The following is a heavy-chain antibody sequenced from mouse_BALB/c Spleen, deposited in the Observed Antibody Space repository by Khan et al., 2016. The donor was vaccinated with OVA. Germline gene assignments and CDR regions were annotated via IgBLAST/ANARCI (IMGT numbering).Heavy chain of an antibody. CDR1: GFNIKDTY. J-gene: IGHJ3*01. CDR2: IDPTNDNI. Sequence: VQLKESGAELVKPGASIKLSCTASGFNIKDTYMHWVKQRPEQGPEWIGRIDPTNDNIKYDPKFQDKATLTADTSSNTAYLQLSSLTSEDTAVYYCASRYGNPFAYWGQGTLVSGSA. CDR3: ASRYGNPFAY. V-gene: IGHV14-3*02. D-gene: IGHD2-1*01.